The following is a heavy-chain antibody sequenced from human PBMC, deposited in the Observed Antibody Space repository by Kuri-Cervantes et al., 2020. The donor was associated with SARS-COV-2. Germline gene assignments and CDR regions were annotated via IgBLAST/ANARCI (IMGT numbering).Heavy chain of an antibody. Sequence: GGSLRLSCAASGFTLSDHYMDWVRQAPGKGLEWVGRTRNKANSYTTEYAASVKGRFTISRDDSKNSLYLQMNSLKTEDTAVYYCARATRITIFGNDAFDIWGQGTMVTVSS. CDR2: TRNKANSYTT. V-gene: IGHV3-72*01. CDR1: GFTLSDHY. CDR3: ARATRITIFGNDAFDI. J-gene: IGHJ3*02. D-gene: IGHD3-3*01.